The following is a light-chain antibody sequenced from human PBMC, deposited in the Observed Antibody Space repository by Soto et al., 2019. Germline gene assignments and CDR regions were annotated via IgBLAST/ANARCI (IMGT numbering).Light chain of an antibody. CDR3: QQRSNWPTFT. CDR2: DAS. CDR1: QTVSTY. Sequence: ENVFTQSPAPLSLSPGERATLSCRASQTVSTYLAWYQQKPGQAPRLLIYDASNRATGIPARFSGSGSGTDFTLTISSLEPEDFALYYCQQRSNWPTFTFGPGTKVDIK. J-gene: IGKJ3*01. V-gene: IGKV3-11*01.